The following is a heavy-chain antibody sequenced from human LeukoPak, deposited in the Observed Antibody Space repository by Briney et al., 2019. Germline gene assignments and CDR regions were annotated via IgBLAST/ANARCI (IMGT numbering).Heavy chain of an antibody. Sequence: SETLSLTCTVSDGSISNYYWSWIRQPPGKGLEWIGYIYYSGSTNYNPSLKSRVTISVDTSKNQFSLKLSSVTAADTAVYYCARLYSNTREYYYYYYMDVWGKETTVTVSS. CDR1: DGSISNYY. J-gene: IGHJ6*03. D-gene: IGHD4-11*01. CDR3: ARLYSNTREYYYYYYMDV. CDR2: IYYSGST. V-gene: IGHV4-59*08.